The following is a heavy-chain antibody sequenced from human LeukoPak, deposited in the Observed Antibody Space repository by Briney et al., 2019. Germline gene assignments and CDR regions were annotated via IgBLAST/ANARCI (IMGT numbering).Heavy chain of an antibody. J-gene: IGHJ4*02. Sequence: SETLSLTCTVSGGSISSSSYYWGWIRQPPGKGLEWIGSIYYSGSTYYNPSLKSRVTISVDTSKNQFSLKLSSVTAADTAVYYCAGESGYSSGGGLYWGQGTLVTVSS. CDR3: AGESGYSSGGGLY. V-gene: IGHV4-39*02. CDR1: GGSISSSSYY. CDR2: IYYSGST. D-gene: IGHD6-19*01.